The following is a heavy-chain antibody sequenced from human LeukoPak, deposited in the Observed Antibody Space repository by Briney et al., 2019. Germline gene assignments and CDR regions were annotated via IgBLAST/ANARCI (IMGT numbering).Heavy chain of an antibody. CDR2: ISLTGLT. D-gene: IGHD2-8*01. J-gene: IGHJ4*02. CDR1: GGFISNPNS. Sequence: PSGTLSLTCGVSGGFISNPNSWSWVRQPPGQGLEWIGEISLTGLTHYNPSLESRVTVSLDKSKNQLSLNLTSVTAADTAVYYCSRENGASSPFGYWGQGTLVTVLS. CDR3: SRENGASSPFGY. V-gene: IGHV4-4*02.